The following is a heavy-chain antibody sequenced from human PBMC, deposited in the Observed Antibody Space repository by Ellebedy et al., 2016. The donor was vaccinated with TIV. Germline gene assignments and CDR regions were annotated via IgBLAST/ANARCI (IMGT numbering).Heavy chain of an antibody. J-gene: IGHJ4*02. D-gene: IGHD3-10*01. Sequence: ASVKVSCKASGYSFTGYYLHWVQQAPGQGLEWMGWISPDSGGTKYAQKFEGRVTMTRDTSINTAYMELSRLRSDDTAVYYCARVRGSIVLDYWGQGTVVTVSS. CDR1: GYSFTGYY. CDR3: ARVRGSIVLDY. CDR2: ISPDSGGT. V-gene: IGHV1-2*02.